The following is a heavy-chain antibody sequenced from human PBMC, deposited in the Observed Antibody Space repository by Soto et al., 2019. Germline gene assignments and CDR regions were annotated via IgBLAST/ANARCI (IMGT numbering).Heavy chain of an antibody. CDR1: NYPFTSYG. V-gene: IGHV1-18*01. Sequence: ASVKVSCKASNYPFTSYGFAWVRQAPGHGLQWLGRISAYNNNADYAQEFQGRITMTTDTSTRTAVMELSSLTSDDTGVYYCATDSNPFGVVIRSPEKQKYGLDVWGQGTTVTVS. CDR3: ATDSNPFGVVIRSPEKQKYGLDV. J-gene: IGHJ6*02. CDR2: ISAYNNNA. D-gene: IGHD3-3*01.